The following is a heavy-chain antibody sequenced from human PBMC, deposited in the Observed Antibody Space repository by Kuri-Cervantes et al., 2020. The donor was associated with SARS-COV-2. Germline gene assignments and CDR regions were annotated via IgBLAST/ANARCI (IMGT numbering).Heavy chain of an antibody. Sequence: GESLKISCAASGFTFSSYAMHWVRQAPGKGLEWVAVISYDGSNKYYEDSVKGRFTISRDNAKNSLYLQMNSLRAEDTALYYCAKATKTYYDFWSGYPGPDYWGQGTLVTVSS. CDR2: ISYDGSNK. CDR3: AKATKTYYDFWSGYPGPDY. J-gene: IGHJ4*02. V-gene: IGHV3-30-3*01. CDR1: GFTFSSYA. D-gene: IGHD3-3*01.